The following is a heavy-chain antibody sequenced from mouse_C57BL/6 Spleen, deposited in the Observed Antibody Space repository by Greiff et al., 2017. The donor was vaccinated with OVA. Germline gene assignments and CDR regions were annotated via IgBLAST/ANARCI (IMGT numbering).Heavy chain of an antibody. D-gene: IGHD2-1*01. CDR3: ARQGSGKDYYAMDY. J-gene: IGHJ4*01. CDR1: GYTFTSYW. V-gene: IGHV1-72*01. CDR2: IDPNSGGT. Sequence: QVQLQQPGAELVKPGASVTLSCKASGYTFTSYWMHWVKQRPGRGLEWIGRIDPNSGGTKYNEKFKSKATLTVDTHSSTAYMQRRRLTSEGSAVYYCARQGSGKDYYAMDYWGQGTSVTVSS.